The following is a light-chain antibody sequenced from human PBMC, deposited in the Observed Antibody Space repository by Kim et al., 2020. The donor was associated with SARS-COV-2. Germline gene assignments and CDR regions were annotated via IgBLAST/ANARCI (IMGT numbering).Light chain of an antibody. V-gene: IGKV3-20*01. CDR2: DVS. J-gene: IGKJ2*01. CDR3: QQYGSSPPYT. CDR1: QRVSTNY. Sequence: DIVLTQSPGILSLSPGERATLSCRASQRVSTNYLAWYQQKPGQAPRLLIYDVSTRATGIPDRFSGSGSGTDFTLTISRLEPEDFAVYYCQQYGSSPPYTFGQGTKLEI.